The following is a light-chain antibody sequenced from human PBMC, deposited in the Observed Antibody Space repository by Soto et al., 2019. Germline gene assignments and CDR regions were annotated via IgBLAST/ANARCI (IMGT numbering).Light chain of an antibody. V-gene: IGLV1-40*01. CDR3: QSYDSSLSGV. CDR1: SSNIGAGYV. Sequence: QSVLTQPPSVSGAPGQRVTISCTGSSSNIGAGYVVHWYQQLPGTAPKLLIYGNSNRPSGVPDRFSGSKSGTSASLAITGLQAEDEADYYCQSYDSSLSGVFGGGTKVTVL. CDR2: GNS. J-gene: IGLJ3*02.